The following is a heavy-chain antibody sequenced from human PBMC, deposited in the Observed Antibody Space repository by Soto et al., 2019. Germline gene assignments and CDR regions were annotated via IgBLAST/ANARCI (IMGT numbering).Heavy chain of an antibody. Sequence: QVQLQESGPGLVKPSETLSLTCTVSGGSISSYYWSWIRQPPGKGLEWIGYIYYSGSTNYNPSLKGRVTKSVDPSKNQFALKLSSGTAAVTAGYYCARHEYGSGSPFGYWGQGTLVTVSS. CDR1: GGSISSYY. D-gene: IGHD3-10*01. CDR2: IYYSGST. CDR3: ARHEYGSGSPFGY. V-gene: IGHV4-59*08. J-gene: IGHJ4*02.